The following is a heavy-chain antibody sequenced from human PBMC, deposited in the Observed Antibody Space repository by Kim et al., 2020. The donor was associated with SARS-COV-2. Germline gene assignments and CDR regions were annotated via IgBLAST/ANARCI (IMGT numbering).Heavy chain of an antibody. CDR1: GYTFTSYW. Sequence: ASVKVSCKASGYTFTSYWIHWVRQAPGQGLEWMGMINPTSAYTRYAQNFQGRVTTTSDTSTTTAYMELSSLRSDDTAVYYCARAWDQNFDFWRQGTLVTV. D-gene: IGHD1-26*01. V-gene: IGHV1-46*01. CDR2: INPTSAYT. CDR3: ARAWDQNFDF. J-gene: IGHJ4*02.